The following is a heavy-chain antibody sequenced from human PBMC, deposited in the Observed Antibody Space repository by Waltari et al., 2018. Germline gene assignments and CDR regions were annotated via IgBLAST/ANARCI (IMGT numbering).Heavy chain of an antibody. CDR2: ITWDARST. Sequence: EVQLEESGGGVVQPGGSLRLSCAASGFTFVDFAMPWVRQAPGKGLEWVSLITWDARSTYYADSVKGRFAISRDNGKDFLYLQMNSLRPDDTALYYCVKEAAGYDSLIANGLDVWGQGTTVTVSS. J-gene: IGHJ6*02. V-gene: IGHV3-43D*04. CDR3: VKEAAGYDSLIANGLDV. D-gene: IGHD3-9*01. CDR1: GFTFVDFA.